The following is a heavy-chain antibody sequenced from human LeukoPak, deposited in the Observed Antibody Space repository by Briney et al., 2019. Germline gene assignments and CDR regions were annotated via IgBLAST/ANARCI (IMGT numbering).Heavy chain of an antibody. Sequence: SVKVSCKASGGTFSSYAISWVRQAPGQGLEWMGRIIPIFGTANYAQKFQGRVTITTDESTSTAYMELSSLRSEDTAVYYCARGDFWSGDYTDAFDIWGQGTMVTVSA. J-gene: IGHJ3*02. V-gene: IGHV1-69*05. CDR2: IIPIFGTA. CDR1: GGTFSSYA. CDR3: ARGDFWSGDYTDAFDI. D-gene: IGHD3-3*01.